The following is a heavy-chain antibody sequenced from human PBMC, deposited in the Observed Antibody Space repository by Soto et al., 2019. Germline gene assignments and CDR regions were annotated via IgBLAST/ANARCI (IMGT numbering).Heavy chain of an antibody. CDR3: ARPSGSYLYSSAY. CDR2: IYNSGST. V-gene: IGHV4-39*01. Sequence: QLQLQESGPGLVKPSETLSLTCTVSGGSISSSSYYWGWIRQPPGKGLEWIGSIYNSGSTYYNPSLNSRVTLSVAPSKNQFSPKLSSVTAADTAVYYCARPSGSYLYSSAYWGQGTLVTVSS. J-gene: IGHJ4*02. D-gene: IGHD1-26*01. CDR1: GGSISSSSYY.